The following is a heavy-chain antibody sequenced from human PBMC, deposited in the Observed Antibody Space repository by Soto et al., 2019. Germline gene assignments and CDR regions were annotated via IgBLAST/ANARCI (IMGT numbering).Heavy chain of an antibody. CDR2: INHSGST. J-gene: IGHJ4*02. CDR3: ARKGYRGYGAGSYFDY. CDR1: GGSFSGYY. V-gene: IGHV4-34*01. D-gene: IGHD5-12*01. Sequence: SETLSLTCAVYGGSFSGYYWSWIRQPPGKGLEWIGEINHSGSTNYNPSLKSRVTISVDTSKNQFSLKLSSVTAADTAVYYCARKGYRGYGAGSYFDYWGQGTLVTVSS.